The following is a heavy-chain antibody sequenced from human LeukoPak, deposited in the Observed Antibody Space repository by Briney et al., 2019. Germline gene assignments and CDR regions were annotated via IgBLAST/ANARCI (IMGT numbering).Heavy chain of an antibody. Sequence: GESLNISCKGSGYTFTSSWIGWVRQMPGKGLEWMGIIYPGDSDTRYSPSFQGQVTISADKSIGTAYLQWSSLKASDTAIFYCARGDGYSRFDDWGQGTLVTVSS. V-gene: IGHV5-51*01. J-gene: IGHJ4*02. CDR1: GYTFTSSW. CDR2: IYPGDSDT. CDR3: ARGDGYSRFDD. D-gene: IGHD5-24*01.